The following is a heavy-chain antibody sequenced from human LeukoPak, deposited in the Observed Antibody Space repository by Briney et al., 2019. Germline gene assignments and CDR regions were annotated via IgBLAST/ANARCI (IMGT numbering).Heavy chain of an antibody. V-gene: IGHV4-59*01. CDR2: MYYTGST. CDR3: ARVSVVYGMDV. Sequence: PSETLSVTCSVSGGSISSDYWAWIRQPPGKGLEWIGYMYYTGSTNYNPSLKSRVTILLATSKNQFSLKLSSVTAADTAVYYCARVSVVYGMDVWGRGTTVTVSS. J-gene: IGHJ6*02. CDR1: GGSISSDY.